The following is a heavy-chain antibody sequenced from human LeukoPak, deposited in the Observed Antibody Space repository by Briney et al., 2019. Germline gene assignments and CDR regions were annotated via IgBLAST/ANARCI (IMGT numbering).Heavy chain of an antibody. CDR2: INHSGST. Sequence: PSETLSLTCAVYGGSFTNYYWSWIRQPPGKGLEWIGEINHSGSTKYNPSLKSRVTISLDTSKNQFSLRLSSVTAADTAVYYCARSSYYYGADAFDIWGQGTMVTVSS. J-gene: IGHJ3*02. CDR1: GGSFTNYY. V-gene: IGHV4-34*01. CDR3: ARSSYYYGADAFDI. D-gene: IGHD3-10*01.